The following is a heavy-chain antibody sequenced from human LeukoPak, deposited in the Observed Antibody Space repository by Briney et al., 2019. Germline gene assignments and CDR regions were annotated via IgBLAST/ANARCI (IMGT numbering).Heavy chain of an antibody. V-gene: IGHV3-64*01. J-gene: IGHJ4*02. CDR1: GFTFSNYA. CDR2: ISSNGGST. CDR3: ARSYYYDF. Sequence: GGSLTLACAAAGFTFSNYAMHRVRQAPGKGLEYVSAISSNGGSTYYANSVKGRFTISRDNSKNTLYLQMGSLRAEDMAVYYCARSYYYDFWGQGTLVTVSS.